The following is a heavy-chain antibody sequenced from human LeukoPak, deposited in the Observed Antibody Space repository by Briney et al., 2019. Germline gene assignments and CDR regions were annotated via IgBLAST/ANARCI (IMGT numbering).Heavy chain of an antibody. CDR2: IIPIFGTA. V-gene: IGHV1-69*05. CDR3: VPTAGYSSGWYNFDY. J-gene: IGHJ4*02. Sequence: SVKVSCKASGGTFSSYAISWVRQAPGQGLEWMGGIIPIFGTANYAQKFQGRVTITTDESTSTAYMELSSLRSEGTAVYYCVPTAGYSSGWYNFDYWGQGTLVTVSS. CDR1: GGTFSSYA. D-gene: IGHD6-19*01.